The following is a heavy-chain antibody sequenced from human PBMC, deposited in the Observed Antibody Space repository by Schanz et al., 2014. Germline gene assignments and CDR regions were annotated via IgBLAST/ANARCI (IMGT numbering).Heavy chain of an antibody. D-gene: IGHD3-9*01. CDR3: AKQIHYDILTVTRN. CDR1: GFAFSVYG. V-gene: IGHV3-23*04. CDR2: LSGSGGST. Sequence: VQMVESGGGVVQPGRSLRLSCAASGFAFSVYGMHWVRQAPGKGPEWVSALSGSGGSTYYADSVKGRFTISRDNSKNTLYLQMNSLRGEDTDVYDGAKQIHYDILTVTRNWGQGTLVTVSA. J-gene: IGHJ4*02.